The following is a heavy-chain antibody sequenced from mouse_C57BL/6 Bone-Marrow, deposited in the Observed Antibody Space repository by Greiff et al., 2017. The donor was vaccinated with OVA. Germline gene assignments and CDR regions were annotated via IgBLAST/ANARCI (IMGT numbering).Heavy chain of an antibody. J-gene: IGHJ4*01. V-gene: IGHV5-12*01. CDR2: ISNGGGST. CDR3: GRHGPYYYGSRGDYYAMNY. Sequence: DVKLVESGGGLVQPGGSLKLSCAASGFTFSDYYMYWVRQTPEKRLEWVAYISNGGGSTYYPDTVKGRFTISRDNAKNTLYLQMSRLKSEDTAMYYCGRHGPYYYGSRGDYYAMNYWGQGTSVTVSS. D-gene: IGHD1-1*01. CDR1: GFTFSDYY.